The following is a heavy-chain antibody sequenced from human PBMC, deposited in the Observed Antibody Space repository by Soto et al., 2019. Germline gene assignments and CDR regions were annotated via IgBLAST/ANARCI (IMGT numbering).Heavy chain of an antibody. V-gene: IGHV3-23*01. CDR2: SSGSGGST. Sequence: EVQLLESGGGLVQPGGSLRLSCAASGFTFSSYAMSWVRQAPGKGLEWVSASSGSGGSTYYADSVKGRFTISRDNSKNTLYLEMNSLRAEDTAVYYCAKVIEYYDYIWGSAKEYYFDYWVQGTLVTVSS. CDR1: GFTFSSYA. J-gene: IGHJ4*02. D-gene: IGHD3-16*01. CDR3: AKVIEYYDYIWGSAKEYYFDY.